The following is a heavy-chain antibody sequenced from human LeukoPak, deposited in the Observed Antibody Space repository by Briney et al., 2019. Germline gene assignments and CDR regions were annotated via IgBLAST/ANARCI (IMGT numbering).Heavy chain of an antibody. CDR2: IYSGGST. D-gene: IGHD6-6*01. CDR3: ARGLARGSSPYDY. V-gene: IGHV3-53*01. Sequence: GGSLRLSCAASGFTFSSYSMNWVRQAPGKGLEWVSVIYSGGSTYYADSVKGRFTISRDNSKNTLYLQMNSLRAEDTAVYYCARGLARGSSPYDYWGQGTLVTVSS. J-gene: IGHJ4*02. CDR1: GFTFSSYS.